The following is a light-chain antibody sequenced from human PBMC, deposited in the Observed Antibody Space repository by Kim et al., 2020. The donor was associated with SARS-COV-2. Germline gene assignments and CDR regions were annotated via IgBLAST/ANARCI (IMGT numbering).Light chain of an antibody. J-gene: IGLJ3*02. V-gene: IGLV2-14*04. CDR3: SSYTTGSTWV. CDR2: DVT. CDR1: SNDIGSYNF. Sequence: GQSITISCTGTSNDIGSYNFVSWYQQYPGKAPKLMIYDVTVRPSGVSNRFSGSKSDNTASLTISGLQAEDEANYYCSSYTTGSTWVFGGGTKVTVL.